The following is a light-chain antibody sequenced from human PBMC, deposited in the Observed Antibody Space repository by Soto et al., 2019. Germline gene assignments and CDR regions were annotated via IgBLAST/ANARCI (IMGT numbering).Light chain of an antibody. J-gene: IGLJ2*01. CDR2: DSN. V-gene: IGLV1-51*01. Sequence: QSVLTQPPSVSAAPGQKVTISCSGSSSNIGESFVSWYQQLPGTAPKLLIYDSNKRPSGIPDRFSGSQSDTSATLAITGLQTGDEADYYCGTWDSGLNAGVFGGGTKLTVL. CDR1: SSNIGESF. CDR3: GTWDSGLNAGV.